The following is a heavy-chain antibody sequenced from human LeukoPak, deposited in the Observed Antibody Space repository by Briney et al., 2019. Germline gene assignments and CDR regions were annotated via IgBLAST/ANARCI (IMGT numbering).Heavy chain of an antibody. V-gene: IGHV4-38-2*02. J-gene: IGHJ6*03. CDR1: GYSISSGYY. Sequence: PETLSLTCTVSGYSISSGYYWGWIRQPPGKGLEWIGRMYTSGSTKYNPSLKSRVTMSVDTSKNQFSLKLSSVTAADTAVYYCARDLRRRVTAIGYGPREYYYYMDVWGKGTTVTISS. CDR3: ARDLRRRVTAIGYGPREYYYYMDV. CDR2: MYTSGST. D-gene: IGHD2-21*02.